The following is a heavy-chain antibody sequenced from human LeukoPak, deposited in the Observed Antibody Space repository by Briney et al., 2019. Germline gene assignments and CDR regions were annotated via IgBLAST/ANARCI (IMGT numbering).Heavy chain of an antibody. J-gene: IGHJ6*04. V-gene: IGHV3-48*03. CDR1: GFTFSSYE. CDR2: ISGSVSTI. CDR3: AELGITMIGGV. Sequence: GSLRLSCAASGFTFSSYEMNWVREAPGQGLEWVSYISGSVSTIYYADSVKGRFTISRDNAKNSLYLQMNSLRAEDTAVYYCAELGITMIGGVWGKGTTVTISS. D-gene: IGHD3-10*02.